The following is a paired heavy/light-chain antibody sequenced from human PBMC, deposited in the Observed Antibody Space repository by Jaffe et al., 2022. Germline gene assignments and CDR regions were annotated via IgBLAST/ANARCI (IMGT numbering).Light chain of an antibody. CDR3: SSHAGNYNWGM. J-gene: IGLJ3*02. CDR1: SSDIGTYNY. Sequence: QSALTQPPSASGSPGQSVTISCTGTSSDIGTYNYVSWYQQHPGKAPKLMIFEVNKRPSGVPDRFSGSKSGNTASLTVSGLQAEDEADYYCSSHAGNYNWGMFGGGTKLTVL. V-gene: IGLV2-8*01. CDR2: EVN.
Heavy chain of an antibody. V-gene: IGHV2-5*01. D-gene: IGHD2-2*01. Sequence: QITLKESGPTLVKPTQTLTLTCTFSGFSLSTSGVAVGWIRQPPGKALEWFALVYGNDVKYYSPSLNNRLTIAKDTSKNQVVLTMANMDPVDTATYYCALRMVPGAFDYWGQGTLVTVSS. CDR1: GFSLSTSGVA. J-gene: IGHJ4*02. CDR2: VYGNDVK. CDR3: ALRMVPGAFDY.